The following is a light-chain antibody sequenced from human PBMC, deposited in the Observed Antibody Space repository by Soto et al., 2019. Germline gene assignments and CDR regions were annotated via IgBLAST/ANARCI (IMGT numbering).Light chain of an antibody. J-gene: IGKJ4*01. CDR2: GAS. Sequence: IVMKQSPATLSVSPGESVTFSCRASQGINRNLAWYQQKPGQAPRLLISGASTGATGIPARFSGSGSGTEFTLTINSLQSEDSAVYYCQQYYTWPVTFGGGTKVDIK. CDR3: QQYYTWPVT. CDR1: QGINRN. V-gene: IGKV3-15*01.